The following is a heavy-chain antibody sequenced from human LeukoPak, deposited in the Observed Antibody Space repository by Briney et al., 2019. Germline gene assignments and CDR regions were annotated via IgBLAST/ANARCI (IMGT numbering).Heavy chain of an antibody. V-gene: IGHV4-4*07. Sequence: SETLSLTCTVSGGSISSYYWSWIRQPAGKGLEWIGRIYTSGSTNYNPSLKRRVTMSVDTSKNQFSLKLSSVTAADTAVYYCARDPIDYDSSGYYYYGMDVWGQGTTVTVSS. CDR1: GGSISSYY. D-gene: IGHD3-22*01. CDR3: ARDPIDYDSSGYYYYGMDV. J-gene: IGHJ6*02. CDR2: IYTSGST.